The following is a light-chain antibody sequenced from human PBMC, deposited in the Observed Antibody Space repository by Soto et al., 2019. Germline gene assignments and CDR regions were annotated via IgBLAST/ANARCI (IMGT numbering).Light chain of an antibody. CDR3: NSYTSSTTPYV. V-gene: IGLV2-14*03. CDR1: SSDVGAYNY. CDR2: DVT. Sequence: QSALTQPASVSGSPGQSITISCTGSSSDVGAYNYVSWYQHHPDKAPKLVIYDVTNRPSGVSNRFSGSKSGNTASLTISGLQAEDEADYYCNSYTSSTTPYVFGTGTKGTVL. J-gene: IGLJ1*01.